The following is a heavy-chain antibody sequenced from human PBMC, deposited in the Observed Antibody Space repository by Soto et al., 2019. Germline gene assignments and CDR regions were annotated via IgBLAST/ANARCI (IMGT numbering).Heavy chain of an antibody. Sequence: GGSLRLSCAASGFTFSTSAMHWVRQAPGKGLEWVSVIYSGGSTHYADSVEGRFTISRDISKNTLYLQMNSLRAEDTAVYYCARDPGSIAVAGTIWGQGTLVTVSS. V-gene: IGHV3-53*01. D-gene: IGHD6-19*01. CDR1: GFTFSTSA. J-gene: IGHJ4*02. CDR2: IYSGGST. CDR3: ARDPGSIAVAGTI.